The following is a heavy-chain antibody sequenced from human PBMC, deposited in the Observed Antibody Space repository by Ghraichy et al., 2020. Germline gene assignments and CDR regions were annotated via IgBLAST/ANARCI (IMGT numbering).Heavy chain of an antibody. CDR2: IYYSGST. CDR3: ASGEGGSSSIY. CDR1: GGSVSSGSYY. J-gene: IGHJ4*02. Sequence: SETLSLTCTVSGGSVSSGSYYWSWIRQPPGKGLEWIGYIYYSGSTNYNPSLKSRVTISVDTSKNQFSLKLSSVTAADTAVYYCASGEGGSSSIYWGQGTLVTVSS. V-gene: IGHV4-61*01. D-gene: IGHD6-13*01.